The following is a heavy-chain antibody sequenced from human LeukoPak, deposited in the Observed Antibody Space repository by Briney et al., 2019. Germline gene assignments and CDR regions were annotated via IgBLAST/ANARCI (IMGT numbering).Heavy chain of an antibody. J-gene: IGHJ4*02. CDR2: IYYNGST. V-gene: IGHV4-59*01. CDR1: GGSIMYYY. Sequence: PSETLSLTRTVSGGSIMYYYWSWIRQSPGRGLEWLGYIYYNGSTNYNPSLKSRLTISVDTSKNQFSLKVTSVTAADSAVYYCARKGGLFDYWGQGTLVTVSS. D-gene: IGHD2-15*01. CDR3: ARKGGLFDY.